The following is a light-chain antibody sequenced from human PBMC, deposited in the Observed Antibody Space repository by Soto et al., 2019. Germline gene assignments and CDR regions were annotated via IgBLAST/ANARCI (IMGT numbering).Light chain of an antibody. J-gene: IGLJ1*01. CDR1: SSDVGAYNY. V-gene: IGLV2-14*03. Sequence: QSVLTQPASVSGSPGQSITISCTGTSSDVGAYNYVSWYQQHPGKAPKLMIYDVSNRPSGVSNRFSGSKSGNTASLTISGLQAEDEAHYYCSSYTSNSTRYVFGAGTKVTV. CDR3: SSYTSNSTRYV. CDR2: DVS.